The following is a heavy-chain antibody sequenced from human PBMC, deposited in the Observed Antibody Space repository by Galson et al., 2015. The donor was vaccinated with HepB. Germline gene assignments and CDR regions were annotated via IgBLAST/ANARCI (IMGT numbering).Heavy chain of an antibody. V-gene: IGHV3-30*18. CDR2: ISYDGSNK. J-gene: IGHJ6*02. CDR1: GFTFSSYG. D-gene: IGHD3-9*01. CDR3: AKDHRYFDWLSSMDV. Sequence: SLRLSCAASGFTFSSYGMHWVRQAPGKGLEWVAVISYDGSNKYYADSVKGRFTISRDNSKNTLYLQMNSLRAEDTAVYYCAKDHRYFDWLSSMDVWGQGTTVTVSS.